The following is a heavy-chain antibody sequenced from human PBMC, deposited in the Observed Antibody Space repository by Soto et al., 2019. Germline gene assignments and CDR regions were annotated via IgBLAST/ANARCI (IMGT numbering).Heavy chain of an antibody. J-gene: IGHJ4*02. CDR2: INPNSGGT. CDR3: AKEPATAKPEGVDF. CDR1: GYTFSDYY. Sequence: GASVKVSCKASGYTFSDYYIHWVRQAPGQGLEWMGWINPNSGGTKYAPKFQGGVTMTRDTSITTAYMELSRLRSGDTAEYYCAKEPATAKPEGVDFWGQGTLVTVSS. V-gene: IGHV1-2*02. D-gene: IGHD1-1*01.